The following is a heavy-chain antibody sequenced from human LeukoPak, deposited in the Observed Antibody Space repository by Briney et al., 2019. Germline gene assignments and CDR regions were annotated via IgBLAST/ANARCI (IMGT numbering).Heavy chain of an antibody. CDR3: ARNEEWWSPFDY. Sequence: SVKVSCEASGGTFSSYAISWVRQAPGQGLEWMGRIIPIFGTANYAQKFQGRVTITTDESTSTAYMELSSLRSEDTAVYYCARNEEWWSPFDYWGQGTLVTVSS. CDR2: IIPIFGTA. V-gene: IGHV1-69*05. CDR1: GGTFSSYA. J-gene: IGHJ4*02. D-gene: IGHD2-15*01.